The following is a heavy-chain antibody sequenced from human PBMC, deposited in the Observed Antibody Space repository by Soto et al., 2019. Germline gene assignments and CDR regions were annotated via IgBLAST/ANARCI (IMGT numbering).Heavy chain of an antibody. V-gene: IGHV3-64D*08. D-gene: IGHD3-22*01. CDR1: GFTFSSDA. Sequence: GESLKISCSASGFTFSSDAMHWVRQAPGKGLEYVSAISSNGGSTYYADSVKGRFTISRDNSKNTLYLQMSSLRAEDTAVYYCVKDRDYYDSSGYYYYGMDVWGQGTTVTVS. CDR3: VKDRDYYDSSGYYYYGMDV. J-gene: IGHJ6*02. CDR2: ISSNGGST.